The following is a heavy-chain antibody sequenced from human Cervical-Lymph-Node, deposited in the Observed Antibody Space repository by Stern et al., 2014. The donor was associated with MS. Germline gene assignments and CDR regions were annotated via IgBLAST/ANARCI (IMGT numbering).Heavy chain of an antibody. V-gene: IGHV1-46*01. CDR3: ATLYDSSGNYGMEV. CDR1: GYTFIRYY. CDR2: VNAKGGSA. J-gene: IGHJ6*02. D-gene: IGHD5/OR15-5a*01. Sequence: QVQLVESGARVKKPGASVKVSCKGSGYTFIRYYIHWVRQAPGQGLEWMGIVNAKGGSARYAQKFQGRVTMASDTSTSTVSMELSSLRSEDTAVYYCATLYDSSGNYGMEVWGQGTTVIVSS.